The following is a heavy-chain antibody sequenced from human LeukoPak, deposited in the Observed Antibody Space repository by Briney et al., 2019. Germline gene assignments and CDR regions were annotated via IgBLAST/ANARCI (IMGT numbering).Heavy chain of an antibody. CDR1: GFTFDDYG. CDR3: AGGGSGSFAH. V-gene: IGHV3-72*01. Sequence: PGGSLRLSCAASGFTFDDYGMSWVRQVPGKGLEWVGRARNKANSYSTEYAASVRGRFAISRDDSKSSLYLQMNSLKTEDTAVYYCAGGGSGSFAHWGQGTLVTVSS. J-gene: IGHJ4*02. CDR2: ARNKANSYST. D-gene: IGHD3-10*01.